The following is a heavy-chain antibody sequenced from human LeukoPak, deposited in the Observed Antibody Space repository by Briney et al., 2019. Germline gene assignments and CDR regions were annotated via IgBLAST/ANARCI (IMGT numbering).Heavy chain of an antibody. V-gene: IGHV4-38-2*01. CDR1: GYSISSGYY. CDR3: ARHKRYYDFWSGDYMDV. D-gene: IGHD3-3*01. Sequence: SSETLSLTCAVSGYSISSGYYWGWIRQPPGKGLEWSGSIYHSGSTYYNPSLRRRVTISVDTSKNQFSLKLSSVTAADTAVYYCARHKRYYDFWSGDYMDVWGKGTTVTVSS. J-gene: IGHJ6*03. CDR2: IYHSGST.